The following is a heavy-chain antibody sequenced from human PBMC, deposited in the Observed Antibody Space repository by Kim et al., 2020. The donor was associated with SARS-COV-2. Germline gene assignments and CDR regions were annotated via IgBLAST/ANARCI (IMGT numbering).Heavy chain of an antibody. CDR1: GFTFSSYG. J-gene: IGHJ6*02. CDR2: ISYDGSNK. V-gene: IGHV3-30*18. CDR3: AKDDNPYYDFWSGYWGRNYYGMDV. D-gene: IGHD3-3*01. Sequence: GGSLRLSCAASGFTFSSYGMHWVRQAPGKGLEWVAVISYDGSNKYYADSVKGRFTISRDNSKNTLYLQMNSLRAEDTAVYYCAKDDNPYYDFWSGYWGRNYYGMDVWGQGTTVTVSS.